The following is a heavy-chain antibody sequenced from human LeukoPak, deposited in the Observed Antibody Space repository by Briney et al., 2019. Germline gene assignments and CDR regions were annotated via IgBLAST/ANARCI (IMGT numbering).Heavy chain of an antibody. J-gene: IGHJ5*02. CDR3: ARSSYSSSLFGSWFDP. Sequence: ASVKVSCKASGYTFTSHYMHWVRQAPGQGLEWMGIINPSGGSTSYAQKFQGRVTMTRDMSTSTVYMELSSLRSEDTAVYYCARSSYSSSLFGSWFDPWGQGTLVTVSS. D-gene: IGHD6-13*01. V-gene: IGHV1-46*01. CDR2: INPSGGST. CDR1: GYTFTSHY.